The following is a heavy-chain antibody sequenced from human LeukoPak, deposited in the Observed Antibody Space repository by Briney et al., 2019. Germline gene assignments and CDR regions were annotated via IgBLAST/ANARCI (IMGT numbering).Heavy chain of an antibody. D-gene: IGHD3-22*01. J-gene: IGHJ4*02. CDR2: ISTSGNYI. CDR3: ARGAYNSGGTLEI. CDR1: GFTFSSYS. Sequence: GGSLRLSCAASGFTFSSYSMNWVRQAPGKGLEWVSYISTSGNYIYYSDSVKGRFTISRDNAKNSLYPQMHSLRADDTAVYCCARGAYNSGGTLEIWGQGTLVTVSS. V-gene: IGHV3-21*01.